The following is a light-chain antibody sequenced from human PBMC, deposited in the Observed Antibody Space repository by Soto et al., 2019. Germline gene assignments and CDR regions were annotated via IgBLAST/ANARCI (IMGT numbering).Light chain of an antibody. Sequence: QSVLTQPPSLSGAPGQRVIISCTGSSSNIGAGYDVHWYQQLPGAAPQLLIYNTNQRPSGVPDRFSASKSGTSASLAISGLQSEDEAVYYCASWDVSLNAVLFGGGTKLTVL. CDR1: SSNIGAGYD. CDR3: ASWDVSLNAVL. V-gene: IGLV1-40*01. CDR2: NTN. J-gene: IGLJ2*01.